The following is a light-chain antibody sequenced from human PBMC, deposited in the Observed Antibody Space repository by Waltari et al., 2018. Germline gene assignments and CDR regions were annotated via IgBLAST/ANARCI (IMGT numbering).Light chain of an antibody. J-gene: IGKJ4*01. CDR3: MQATHWPALT. CDR1: QSLVHSDGNTY. CDR2: EVS. V-gene: IGKV2-30*02. Sequence: EVGMNQSPFSLPVTLGQPASISCRASQSLVHSDGNTYLNGVHQRPGKSPRRLIYEVSNRDSGVPDRFSGSGSGTDFTLKISRVEAEDVGVYYCMQATHWPALTFGGGTKVEIK.